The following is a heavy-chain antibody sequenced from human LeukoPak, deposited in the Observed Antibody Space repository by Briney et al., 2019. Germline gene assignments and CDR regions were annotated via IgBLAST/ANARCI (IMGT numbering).Heavy chain of an antibody. D-gene: IGHD6-19*01. Sequence: PSETLSLTCAVSGGSISSGGYSWSWIRQPPGKGLEWIGYIYYSGSTYYNPSLKSRVTISVDTSKNQFSLKLSSVTAADTAVYYCASPGIAVAGPWDDAFDIWGQGTMVTVSS. V-gene: IGHV4-30-4*07. CDR2: IYYSGST. CDR3: ASPGIAVAGPWDDAFDI. CDR1: GGSISSGGYS. J-gene: IGHJ3*02.